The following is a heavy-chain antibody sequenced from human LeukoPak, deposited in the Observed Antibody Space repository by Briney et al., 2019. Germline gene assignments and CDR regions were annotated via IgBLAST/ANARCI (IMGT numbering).Heavy chain of an antibody. CDR3: ARGGPRYCSGGSCYSPRPYYFDY. CDR2: INHSGST. J-gene: IGHJ4*02. D-gene: IGHD2-15*01. V-gene: IGHV4-34*01. Sequence: SETLSLTCAVYGGSLSGYYWSWIRQPPGKGLEWIGEINHSGSTNYNPSLKSRVTISVDTSKNQFSLKLSSVTAADTAVYYCARGGPRYCSGGSCYSPRPYYFDYWGQGTLVTVSS. CDR1: GGSLSGYY.